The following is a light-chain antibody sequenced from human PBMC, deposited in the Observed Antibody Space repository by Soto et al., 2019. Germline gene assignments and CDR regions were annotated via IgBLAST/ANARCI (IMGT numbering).Light chain of an antibody. Sequence: SVLTQPPSASGTPGQRVTISCSGSTSNIGSHSVNWYQHVPGTAPKLLITTNNQRPSGVPDRFSGFKSGSSASLVISDLQSDDEADYYCATWDDSLKGVFGTGTKVTVL. CDR1: TSNIGSHS. CDR2: TNN. V-gene: IGLV1-44*01. J-gene: IGLJ1*01. CDR3: ATWDDSLKGV.